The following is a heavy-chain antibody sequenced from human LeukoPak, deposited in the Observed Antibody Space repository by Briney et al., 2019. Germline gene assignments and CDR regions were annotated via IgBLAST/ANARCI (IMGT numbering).Heavy chain of an antibody. D-gene: IGHD5-18*01. CDR2: ISRNSGSI. CDR1: GFTFDVYA. CDR3: AKGDTAMASYNWFDP. V-gene: IGHV3-9*01. Sequence: GGSLRLSCAASGFTFDVYAMHWVRQAPGEGLEWVSGISRNSGSIAYADSVKGRFTISRDNAKNSLYLQMNSLRAEDTALYYCAKGDTAMASYNWFDPWGQGTLVTVSS. J-gene: IGHJ5*02.